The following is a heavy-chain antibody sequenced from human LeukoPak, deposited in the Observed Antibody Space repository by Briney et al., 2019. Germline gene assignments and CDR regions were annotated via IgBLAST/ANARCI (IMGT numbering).Heavy chain of an antibody. CDR1: GFTFSSYA. CDR3: ARGVGRGSYLPLEY. J-gene: IGHJ4*02. V-gene: IGHV3-30-3*01. Sequence: GGSLRLSCAASGFTFSSYAMHWVRQAPGKGLEGVAVISYDGSNKYYADSVKGRFTISRDNSKNTLYLQMNSLRAEDTAVYYCARGVGRGSYLPLEYWGQGTLVTVSS. D-gene: IGHD1-26*01. CDR2: ISYDGSNK.